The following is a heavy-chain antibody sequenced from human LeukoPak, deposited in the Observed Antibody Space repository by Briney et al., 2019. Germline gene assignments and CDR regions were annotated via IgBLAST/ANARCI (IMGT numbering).Heavy chain of an antibody. CDR2: VITIHRIA. V-gene: IGHV1-69*04. CDR1: GGTFSSYA. D-gene: IGHD4-17*01. J-gene: IGHJ6*01. CDR3: ARPMTTVTPWYYYYYGMDV. Sequence: EASVKVSCKGSGGTFSSYAFSWVRQPPGPGIEWMGRVITIHRIANYAQKFQGRVTITADKSTSTAYMELSSLRSEDTAVYYCARPMTTVTPWYYYYYGMDVWGQGTTVTVSS.